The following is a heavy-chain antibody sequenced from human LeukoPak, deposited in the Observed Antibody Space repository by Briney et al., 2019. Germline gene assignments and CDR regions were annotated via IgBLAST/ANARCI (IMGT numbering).Heavy chain of an antibody. D-gene: IGHD2-2*01. CDR2: IIPIFGTA. CDR1: GGTFISYA. V-gene: IGHV1-69*06. J-gene: IGHJ5*02. CDR3: ARIIDCSSTSCYSVWFDP. Sequence: ASVKVSCKASGGTFISYAISWVRQAPGQGLEWMGGIIPIFGTANYAQKFQGRVTITADKSTSTAYMELSSLRSEDTAVYYCARIIDCSSTSCYSVWFDPWGQGTLVTVSS.